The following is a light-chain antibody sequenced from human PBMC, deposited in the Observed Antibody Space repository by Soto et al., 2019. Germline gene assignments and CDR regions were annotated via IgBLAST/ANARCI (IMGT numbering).Light chain of an antibody. V-gene: IGLV6-57*02. Sequence: NFVLTHPHSVSEYPVKTFTISCTDSSGGICSNYVQWSQQRPGSAPTTVIFDDNKRPSGVSDRFSGSVDSSSNSASLNISVLKTEDEADYYCQSYDRNNVNVVFGGGTKVTVL. CDR3: QSYDRNNVNVV. CDR1: SGGICSNY. CDR2: DDN. J-gene: IGLJ2*01.